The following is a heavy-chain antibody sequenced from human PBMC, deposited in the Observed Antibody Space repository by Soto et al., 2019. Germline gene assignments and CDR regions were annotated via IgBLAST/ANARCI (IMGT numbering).Heavy chain of an antibody. Sequence: SETLSLTCTVSGGSISSGGYYWSWIRQHPGKGLEWIGYIYYSGSTYYNPSLKSRVTISVDTSKNQFSLKLSSVTAADTAVYYCARGLYRSSYGMDVWGQGTTVTVSS. V-gene: IGHV4-31*03. CDR2: IYYSGST. CDR1: GGSISSGGYY. CDR3: ARGLYRSSYGMDV. J-gene: IGHJ6*02. D-gene: IGHD6-6*01.